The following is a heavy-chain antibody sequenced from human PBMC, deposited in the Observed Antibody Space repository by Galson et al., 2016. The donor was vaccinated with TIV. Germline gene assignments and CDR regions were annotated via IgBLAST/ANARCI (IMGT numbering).Heavy chain of an antibody. Sequence: CAISGDSVSGNTAAWNWVRQSPSRGLEWLGRTYYTSKWNTDYAVSVKSRTIIRPDTSMNQVSLQLSSVIPDDTAVYYCSRGNWNYGMGGAMDVWGRGTTVTVSS. J-gene: IGHJ6*02. CDR2: TYYTSKWNT. CDR1: GDSVSGNTAA. D-gene: IGHD1-7*01. V-gene: IGHV6-1*01. CDR3: SRGNWNYGMGGAMDV.